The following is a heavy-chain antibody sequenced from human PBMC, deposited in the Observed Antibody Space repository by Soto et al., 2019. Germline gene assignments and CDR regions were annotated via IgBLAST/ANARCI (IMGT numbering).Heavy chain of an antibody. CDR2: TYYRSRWYN. V-gene: IGHV6-1*01. J-gene: IGHJ4*02. CDR3: ARDIDFGY. CDR1: GDSVSSNSAG. D-gene: IGHD3-3*01. Sequence: SQTLSLTCAISGDSVSSNSAGWNWIRQSPSRGLEWLGRTYYRSRWYNEYAVSVKSRITINPDTSRNQISLQLNSVTPEDTAVYYWARDIDFGYWGRGTQVTVSS.